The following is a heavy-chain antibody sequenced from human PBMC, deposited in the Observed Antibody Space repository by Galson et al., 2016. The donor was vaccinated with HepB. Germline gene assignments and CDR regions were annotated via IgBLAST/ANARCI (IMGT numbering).Heavy chain of an antibody. Sequence: SLRLSCATSGFTFDDYIMHWVRQTPEKGLEWVSLINWDGRTTYYADSVQGRFTISRDNNRNSLALHMNSLKSEDTALYYCAKASGSHARYYFDRWGQGTQVAV. CDR1: GFTFDDYI. V-gene: IGHV3-43*01. D-gene: IGHD3-3*01. CDR3: AKASGSHARYYFDR. J-gene: IGHJ4*02. CDR2: INWDGRTT.